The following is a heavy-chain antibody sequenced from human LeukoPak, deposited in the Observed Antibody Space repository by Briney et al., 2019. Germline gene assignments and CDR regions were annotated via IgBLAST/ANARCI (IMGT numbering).Heavy chain of an antibody. CDR2: IVVGSGNT. CDR1: RITFISSG. Sequence: PQASVKVSCKASRITFISSGMQWVRQARGQRLEWIGWIVVGSGNTNYAQKFQERVTITRDMSTSTAYMELSSLRSEDTAVYYCAAPLRGPRTLMDPRDAFDIWGQGTMVTDSS. J-gene: IGHJ3*02. CDR3: AAPLRGPRTLMDPRDAFDI. D-gene: IGHD4-17*01. V-gene: IGHV1-58*02.